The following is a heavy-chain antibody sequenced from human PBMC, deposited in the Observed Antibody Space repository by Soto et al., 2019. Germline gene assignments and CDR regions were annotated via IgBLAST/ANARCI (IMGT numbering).Heavy chain of an antibody. Sequence: ASVKVSCKASGYTFTSYYMHWVRQAPGQGLEWMGIINPSGGSTRYAQKYQGRVTMTRNTSISTAYMELSSLRSEDTAVYYCARLKQDYAVAWGQGTLVTVSS. J-gene: IGHJ4*02. D-gene: IGHD3-16*01. CDR1: GYTFTSYY. CDR3: ARLKQDYAVA. CDR2: INPSGGST. V-gene: IGHV1-46*01.